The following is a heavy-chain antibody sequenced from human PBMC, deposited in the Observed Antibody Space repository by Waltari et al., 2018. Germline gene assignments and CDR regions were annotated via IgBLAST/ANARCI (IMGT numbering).Heavy chain of an antibody. V-gene: IGHV4-4*02. J-gene: IGHJ4*02. CDR2: VRRSGRT. D-gene: IGHD2-15*01. CDR3: ARDRGRGLYLDS. CDR1: GDSMSSTDV. Sequence: QLQLQESGPGLVKPSGTLSLTCGVSGDSMSSTDVWNWVRQPPGKGLEWIGQVRRSGRTNYNPSFASRVTVAMDTYNSHFSLRLTSATAADTAVYFCARDRGRGLYLDSWGPGILVTVSP.